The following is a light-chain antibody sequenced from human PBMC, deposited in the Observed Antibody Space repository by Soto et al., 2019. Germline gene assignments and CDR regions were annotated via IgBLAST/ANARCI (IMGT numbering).Light chain of an antibody. CDR1: QGFGNS. V-gene: IGKV1-27*01. J-gene: IGKJ2*01. CDR3: QKYNSAPYT. Sequence: DIQMTQSPSSLSASVGDRVTITCRASQGFGNSLAWFQQKAGSIPKLLIYSASTLQSGVPSRFSGSGSGTHFTLTISSLQPEDVATYYGQKYNSAPYTFGQGTKLEIK. CDR2: SAS.